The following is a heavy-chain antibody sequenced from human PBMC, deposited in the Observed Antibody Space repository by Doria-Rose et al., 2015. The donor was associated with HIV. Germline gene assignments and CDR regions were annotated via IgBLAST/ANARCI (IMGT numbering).Heavy chain of an antibody. J-gene: IGHJ4*02. D-gene: IGHD6-19*01. Sequence: QVQLQESGPGLVKPSQTLSLTCTVSGGSISSGSYYWSWIRQPAGKGLEWIGRIYTSGNTKYNPSLKSRITISIDTSKTQFSRNLSAVTAADTAVYYCAREGFSSGSYQVPYFDFWGQGTLVTVSS. CDR1: GGSISSGSYY. V-gene: IGHV4-61*02. CDR2: IYTSGNT. CDR3: AREGFSSGSYQVPYFDF.